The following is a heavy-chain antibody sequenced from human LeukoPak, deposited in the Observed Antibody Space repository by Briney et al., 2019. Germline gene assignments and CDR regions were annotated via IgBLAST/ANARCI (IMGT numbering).Heavy chain of an antibody. J-gene: IGHJ3*02. CDR3: ARALGGGYCSSTSCYTAAFDI. CDR1: GGSISSGGYY. D-gene: IGHD2-2*02. CDR2: IYYSGST. Sequence: SETLSLTCTVPGGSISSGGYYWSWIRQHPGKGLEWIGYIYYSGSTYYNPSLKSRVTISVDTSKNQFSLKLSSVTAADTAVYYCARALGGGYCSSTSCYTAAFDIWGQGTMVTVSS. V-gene: IGHV4-31*03.